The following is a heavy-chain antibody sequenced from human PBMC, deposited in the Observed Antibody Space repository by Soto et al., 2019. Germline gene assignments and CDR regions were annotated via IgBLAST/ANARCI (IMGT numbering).Heavy chain of an antibody. CDR2: ISENGDAT. CDR1: GFTFSSYA. J-gene: IGHJ6*02. CDR3: AKGRNGVDV. V-gene: IGHV3-23*01. Sequence: GCLRLSCAASGFTFSSYAMTWVRQAPGKGLEWVSAISENGDATHYADSVKGRFIISRDNSQNTLYLHMNSLRAEDTAVFYCAKGRNGVDVWGQGTTVTVSS.